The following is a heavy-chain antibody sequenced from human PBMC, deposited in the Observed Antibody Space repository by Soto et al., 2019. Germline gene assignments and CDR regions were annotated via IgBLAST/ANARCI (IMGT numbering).Heavy chain of an antibody. CDR1: GGTFNNFV. J-gene: IGHJ4*02. CDR2: ISPIFHTT. V-gene: IGHV1-69*01. D-gene: IGHD3-22*01. Sequence: QLQLVQSGAEVKKPGSSVKVSCMASGGTFNNFVISWVRQAPGQGLEWMGGISPIFHTTNYAQKFQGRVTITADESTTTAYMELSSLRSEDTAVYFCARDFYDSSGYYLKYLDNWGQGTLVTVSS. CDR3: ARDFYDSSGYYLKYLDN.